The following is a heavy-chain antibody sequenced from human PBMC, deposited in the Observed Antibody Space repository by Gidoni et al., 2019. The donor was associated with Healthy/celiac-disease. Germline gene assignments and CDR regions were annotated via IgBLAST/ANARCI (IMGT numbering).Heavy chain of an antibody. J-gene: IGHJ6*02. CDR3: ASKWEDIVVVPAAMGKYYYYGMDV. D-gene: IGHD2-2*01. Sequence: QVQLVQSGAEGKKHGPSVKVYCKAAGGTFSSYAISWVRQAPGQGLEWMGGIIPIFGTANYAQKFQGRVTITADESTSTAYMELSSLRSEDTAVYYCASKWEDIVVVPAAMGKYYYYGMDVWGQGTTVTVSS. V-gene: IGHV1-69*01. CDR2: IIPIFGTA. CDR1: GGTFSSYA.